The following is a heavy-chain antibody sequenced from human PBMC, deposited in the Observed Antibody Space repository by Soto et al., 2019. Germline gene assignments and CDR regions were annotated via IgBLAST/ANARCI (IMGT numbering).Heavy chain of an antibody. J-gene: IGHJ3*02. D-gene: IGHD3-22*01. CDR2: IYYRGST. V-gene: IGHV4-30-4*01. Sequence: QVPLQESGPGLVKPSQTLSLTCSVSGGSISSDHYYWSWIRQSPGKGLEWIGYIYYRGSTYYNPSLESRLSITVDTSKNQFYLKLSSVTAADTAVYYCARVGTMTVEVRAFDIWGQGTMVTVSS. CDR1: GGSISSDHYY. CDR3: ARVGTMTVEVRAFDI.